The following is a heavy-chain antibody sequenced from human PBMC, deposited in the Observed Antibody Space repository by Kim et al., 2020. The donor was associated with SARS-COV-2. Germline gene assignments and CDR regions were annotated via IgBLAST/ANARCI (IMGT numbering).Heavy chain of an antibody. CDR2: T. Sequence: THDHPSLKSRVTISVDTSKNQFSLKLSSVTAADTAVYYCARGSRLVRFDYWGQGTLVTVSS. CDR3: ARGSRLVRFDY. D-gene: IGHD6-19*01. J-gene: IGHJ4*02. V-gene: IGHV4-39*07.